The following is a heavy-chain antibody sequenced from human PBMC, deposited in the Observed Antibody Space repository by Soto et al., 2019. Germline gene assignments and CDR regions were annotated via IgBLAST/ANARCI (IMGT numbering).Heavy chain of an antibody. CDR3: ARQRGGGFSGSYPYYYYGMDV. CDR1: GGSISSSSYY. CDR2: IYYSGST. V-gene: IGHV4-39*01. J-gene: IGHJ6*02. D-gene: IGHD3-10*01. Sequence: SETLSLTCTVSGGSISSSSYYWGWIRQPPGKGLEWIASIYYSGSTYYNPSLKSRVTISVDTSKNQFSLKLSSVTAADTAVYYCARQRGGGFSGSYPYYYYGMDVWGQGTTVT.